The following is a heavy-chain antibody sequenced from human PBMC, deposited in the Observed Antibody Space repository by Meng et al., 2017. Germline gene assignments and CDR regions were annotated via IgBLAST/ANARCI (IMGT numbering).Heavy chain of an antibody. CDR2: IYYSGST. Sequence: GSLRLSCTVSGGSISSYYWSWIRQPPGKGLEWIGYIYYSGSTNYNPSLKSRVTISVDTSKNQFSLKLSSVTAADTAVYYCARHYNSGTYPLDYWGQGTLVTVSS. CDR1: GGSISSYY. J-gene: IGHJ4*02. V-gene: IGHV4-59*01. D-gene: IGHD3-10*01. CDR3: ARHYNSGTYPLDY.